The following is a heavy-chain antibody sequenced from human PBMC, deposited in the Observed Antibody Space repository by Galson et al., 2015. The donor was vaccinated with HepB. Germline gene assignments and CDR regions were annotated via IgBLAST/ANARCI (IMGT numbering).Heavy chain of an antibody. Sequence: SLRLSCAASGFTFDDYAMHWVRLAPRKGLEWVSSVSWNSRSIAYANSVKGRFTISRDNAKNSLYLQMNSLRAGDTALYYCAKAPTIVVVDPDDWYFDLWGRGTLVTVSS. CDR1: GFTFDDYA. D-gene: IGHD3-22*01. CDR2: VSWNSRSI. CDR3: AKAPTIVVVDPDDWYFDL. V-gene: IGHV3-9*01. J-gene: IGHJ2*01.